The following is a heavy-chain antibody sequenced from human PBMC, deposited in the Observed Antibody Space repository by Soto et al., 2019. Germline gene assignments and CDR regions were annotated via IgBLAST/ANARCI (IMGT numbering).Heavy chain of an antibody. CDR3: ARGEAADDSNWFDP. CDR2: INHSGST. D-gene: IGHD6-13*01. V-gene: IGHV4-34*01. J-gene: IGHJ5*02. Sequence: SETLSLTCAVYGGSFSGYYWSWIRQPPGKRLEWIGEINHSGSTNYNPSLKSRVTISVDKSKNQFSLKLSSVTAADTAVYYCARGEAADDSNWFDPWGQGTLVTVSS. CDR1: GGSFSGYY.